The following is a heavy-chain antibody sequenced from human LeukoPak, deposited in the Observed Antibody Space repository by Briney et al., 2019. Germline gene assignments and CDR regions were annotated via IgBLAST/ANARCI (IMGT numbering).Heavy chain of an antibody. D-gene: IGHD5-12*01. CDR3: AKSGYSGYDYPDYFDY. Sequence: SETLSLTCAVYGGSFSGYYWSWIRQPPGKGLEWIGEINHSGSTNYNPSLKSRVTISVVTSKNQFSLKLSSVTAADTAVYYCAKSGYSGYDYPDYFDYWGQGTLVTVSS. CDR1: GGSFSGYY. V-gene: IGHV4-34*01. J-gene: IGHJ4*02. CDR2: INHSGST.